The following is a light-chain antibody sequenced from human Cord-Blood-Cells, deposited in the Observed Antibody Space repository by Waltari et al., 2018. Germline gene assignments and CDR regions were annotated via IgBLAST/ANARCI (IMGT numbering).Light chain of an antibody. CDR3: CSYAGSSTLV. CDR2: DGS. Sequence: QSALPQPAPVSGSPGQSITISCPGTRSDVGSYNLVSWYQQHPAKAPKLMNYDGSKRPSGVSNRFSCSKSGNTASQTSSGLQAEDEADYYCCSYAGSSTLVFGGGTKLTV. CDR1: RSDVGSYNL. J-gene: IGLJ3*02. V-gene: IGLV2-23*01.